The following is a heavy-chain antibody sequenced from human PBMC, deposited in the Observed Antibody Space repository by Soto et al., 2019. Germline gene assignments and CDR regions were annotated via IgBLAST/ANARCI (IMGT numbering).Heavy chain of an antibody. CDR1: GGSISSGGYY. Sequence: QVQLQESGPGLLKPSQTLSLTCTVSGGSISSGGYYWSWIRQHPGKGLEWIGSIFYSGFTYYNPSLNSRLAMSVDTSKNHFSLNLRSMTAADTAVYYCARDLRSYGSFAFDIWGQGTMVTVSS. J-gene: IGHJ3*02. CDR3: ARDLRSYGSFAFDI. CDR2: IFYSGFT. V-gene: IGHV4-31*03. D-gene: IGHD1-26*01.